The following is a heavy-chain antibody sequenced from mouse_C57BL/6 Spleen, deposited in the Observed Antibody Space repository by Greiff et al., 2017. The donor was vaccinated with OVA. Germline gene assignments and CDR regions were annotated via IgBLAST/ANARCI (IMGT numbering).Heavy chain of an antibody. CDR1: GFTFSDYG. Sequence: EVNLVESGGGLVKPGGSLKLSCAASGFTFSDYGMHWVRQAPEKGLEWVAYISSGSSTIYYADTVKGRFTISRDNAKNTLFLQMTSLRSEDTAMYYCARGDSNYVAWFAYWGQGTLVTVSA. V-gene: IGHV5-17*01. CDR3: ARGDSNYVAWFAY. D-gene: IGHD2-5*01. CDR2: ISSGSSTI. J-gene: IGHJ3*01.